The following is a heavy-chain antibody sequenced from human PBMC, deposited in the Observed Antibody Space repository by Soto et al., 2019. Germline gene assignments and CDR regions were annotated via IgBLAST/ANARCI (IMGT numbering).Heavy chain of an antibody. V-gene: IGHV4-59*08. Sequence: SETLSLTCTVSGGSISSYYWSWIRQPPGKGLEWIGYIYYSGSTNYNPSLKSRVTISVDTSKNQFSLKLSSVTAADTAVYYCARHKQTLNWFDPWGQGTLVTVSS. CDR3: ARHKQTLNWFDP. J-gene: IGHJ5*02. CDR1: GGSISSYY. CDR2: IYYSGST.